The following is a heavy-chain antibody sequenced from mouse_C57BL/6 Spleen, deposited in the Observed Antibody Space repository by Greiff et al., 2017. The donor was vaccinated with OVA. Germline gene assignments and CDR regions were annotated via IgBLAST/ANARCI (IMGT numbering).Heavy chain of an antibody. J-gene: IGHJ2*01. CDR2: IDPYDSDT. V-gene: IGHV1-52*01. CDR1: GYTFTSYW. Sequence: QVQLKQPGAELVRPGSSVKLSCKASGYTFTSYWMHWVKQRPIQGLEWIGNIDPYDSDTHYNQKFKDKATLTVDKSSSTAYMQLSSLTSEDSAVYYYARGCFDYWGQGTTLTVSS. CDR3: ARGCFDY.